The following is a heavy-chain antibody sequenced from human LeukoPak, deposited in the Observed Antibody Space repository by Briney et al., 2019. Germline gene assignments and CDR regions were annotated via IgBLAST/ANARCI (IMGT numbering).Heavy chain of an antibody. CDR2: MNPNSGNT. CDR3: ASSRYCSGGSCYSSFDY. CDR1: GYTFTSYD. Sequence: ASVKVSCRASGYTFTSYDINWVRQATGQGPEWMGWMNPNSGNTGYAQKFQGRVTMTRNTSISTAYMELSSLRSEDTAVYYCASSRYCSGGSCYSSFDYWGQGTLVTVSS. D-gene: IGHD2-15*01. J-gene: IGHJ4*02. V-gene: IGHV1-8*01.